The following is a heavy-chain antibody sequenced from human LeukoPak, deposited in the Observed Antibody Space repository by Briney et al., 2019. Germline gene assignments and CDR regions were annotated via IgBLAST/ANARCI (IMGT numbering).Heavy chain of an antibody. CDR1: GGSISSYY. J-gene: IGHJ5*02. D-gene: IGHD3-22*01. Sequence: SETLSLTCTVSGGSISSYYWSWIRQPPGKGLEWIGYIYYSGSTNYNPSLKSRVTISVDTSKNQFSLKLSSVTAADTAVYHCASSGYSGWFDPWGQGTLVTVSS. CDR3: ASSGYSGWFDP. V-gene: IGHV4-59*01. CDR2: IYYSGST.